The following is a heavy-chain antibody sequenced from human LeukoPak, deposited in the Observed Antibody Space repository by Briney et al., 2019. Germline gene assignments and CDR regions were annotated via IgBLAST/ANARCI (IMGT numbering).Heavy chain of an antibody. V-gene: IGHV4-59*12. CDR3: VSLLFGGAGRGN. J-gene: IGHJ4*02. D-gene: IGHD3-3*01. CDR2: TLYGGSN. Sequence: SETLSLTCSVSSGSIDNEHWCWVRQPPGKGLEWIGHTLYGGSNKFNPSLKSRVTISVDRSKNQFSLTLISVTVADTAVYYCVSLLFGGAGRGNWGQGSLVTVSS. CDR1: SGSIDNEH.